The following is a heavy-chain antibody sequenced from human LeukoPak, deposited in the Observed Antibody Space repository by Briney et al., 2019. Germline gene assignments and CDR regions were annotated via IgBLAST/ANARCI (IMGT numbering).Heavy chain of an antibody. V-gene: IGHV1-2*02. D-gene: IGHD3-22*01. CDR3: ARTLYDSSGYYYGY. J-gene: IGHJ4*02. CDR1: GYTFTGYY. CDR2: INPNSGGT. Sequence: GASVKVSCKASGYTFTGYYMHWVRQAPGQGLEWMGWINPNSGGTNYAQKFQGRVTMTRDTSTSTVYMELSSLRSEDTAVYYCARTLYDSSGYYYGYWGQGTLVTVPS.